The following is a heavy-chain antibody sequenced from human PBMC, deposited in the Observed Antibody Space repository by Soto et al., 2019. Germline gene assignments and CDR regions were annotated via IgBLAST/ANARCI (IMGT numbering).Heavy chain of an antibody. V-gene: IGHV4-30-4*01. J-gene: IGHJ5*02. CDR1: GGSISSGDYY. CDR2: IYYSGST. CDR3: ARVKGYYDSSGYNWFDP. Sequence: SETLSLTYTVSGGSISSGDYYWSWIRQPPGKGLEWIGYIYYSGSTYYNPSLKSRVTISLDTPKNQFSLKLSSVTAADTAVYYCARVKGYYDSSGYNWFDPWGQGTLVTVSS. D-gene: IGHD3-22*01.